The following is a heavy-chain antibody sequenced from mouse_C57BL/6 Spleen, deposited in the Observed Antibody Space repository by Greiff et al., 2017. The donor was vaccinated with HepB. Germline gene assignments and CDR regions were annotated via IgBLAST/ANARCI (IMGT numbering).Heavy chain of an antibody. CDR2: ISSGSSTI. CDR1: GFTFSDYG. V-gene: IGHV5-17*01. J-gene: IGHJ3*01. D-gene: IGHD1-1*01. CDR3: AREGSSSAWFAY. Sequence: EVKLMESGGGLVKPGGSLKLSCAASGFTFSDYGMHWVRQAPEKGLEWVAYISSGSSTIYYADTVKGRFTISRDNAKNTLFLQMTSLRSEDTAMYYCAREGSSSAWFAYWGQGTLVTVSA.